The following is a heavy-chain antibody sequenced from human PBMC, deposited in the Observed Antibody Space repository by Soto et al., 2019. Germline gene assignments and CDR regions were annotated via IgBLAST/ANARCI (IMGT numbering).Heavy chain of an antibody. Sequence: GGSLRLSCAASGFTFSSYAMSWVRQAPGKGLEWVSAISGSGGSTYYADSVKGRFTISRDNSKNTLYLQMNSLRAEDTAVYYCAKLRWRGYCSGGSCSYWGQGTLVTVSS. V-gene: IGHV3-23*01. CDR3: AKLRWRGYCSGGSCSY. CDR1: GFTFSSYA. J-gene: IGHJ4*02. D-gene: IGHD2-15*01. CDR2: ISGSGGST.